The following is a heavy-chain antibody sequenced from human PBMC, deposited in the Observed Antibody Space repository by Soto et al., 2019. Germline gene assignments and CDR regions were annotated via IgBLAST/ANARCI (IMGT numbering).Heavy chain of an antibody. V-gene: IGHV5-10-1*01. CDR3: AFLDTSLDFDF. CDR1: GYRFTSYW. CDR2: IDPSNSYT. Sequence: LGESLKISCKGSGYRFTSYWISWVRQMPGKGLEWMGRIDPSNSYTHYSPSFHGHVTISAGNSISTAYLQWSNLRASDTAIYYCAFLDTSLDFDFWGQGTLVTVSS. J-gene: IGHJ4*02. D-gene: IGHD3-3*02.